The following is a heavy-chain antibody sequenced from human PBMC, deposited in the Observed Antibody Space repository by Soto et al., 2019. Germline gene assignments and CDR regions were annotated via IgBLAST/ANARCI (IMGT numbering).Heavy chain of an antibody. Sequence: QVHLVESGGGVVQPGRSLRLSCAASGFTFSSYAMHWVRQAPGKGLEWVAVIWYDGSNDYYGDSVKGRFTISRDNSKNTLFMQMNSLRVEDTAVYYCARQGPLRGSGSPIYYYHGMDVWGQGTTVTVSS. CDR2: IWYDGSND. V-gene: IGHV3-33*01. CDR1: GFTFSSYA. CDR3: ARQGPLRGSGSPIYYYHGMDV. D-gene: IGHD3-10*01. J-gene: IGHJ6*02.